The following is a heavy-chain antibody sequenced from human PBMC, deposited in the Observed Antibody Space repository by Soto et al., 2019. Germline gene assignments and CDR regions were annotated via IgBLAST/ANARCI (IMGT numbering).Heavy chain of an antibody. CDR3: ARVGNYDFWSGYLTRSNWFDP. Sequence: SETLSLTCAVYGGSFSGYYWSWIRQPPGKGLEWIGEINHSGSTNYNPSLKSRVTISVDTSKNQFSLMLSSVTAADTAVYYCARVGNYDFWSGYLTRSNWFDPWGQGTLVTVSS. CDR2: INHSGST. V-gene: IGHV4-34*01. D-gene: IGHD3-3*01. CDR1: GGSFSGYY. J-gene: IGHJ5*02.